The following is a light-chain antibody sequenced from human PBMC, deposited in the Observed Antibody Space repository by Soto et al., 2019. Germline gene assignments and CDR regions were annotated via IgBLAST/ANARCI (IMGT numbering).Light chain of an antibody. CDR3: TSYTSSTPFYV. V-gene: IGLV2-14*03. CDR1: SSDVDGYNY. CDR2: DVN. J-gene: IGLJ1*01. Sequence: QSVLTQPASVSGSPGQSITISCTGTSSDVDGYNYVSWYQHHPGKAPKLIIYDVNNRPSGVSNRFSGSKSGNTASLTIYGLQAEDEADYYCTSYTSSTPFYVFGTGTKVTVL.